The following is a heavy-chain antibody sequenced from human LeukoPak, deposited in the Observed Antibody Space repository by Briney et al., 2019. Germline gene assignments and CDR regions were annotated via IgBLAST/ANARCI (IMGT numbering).Heavy chain of an antibody. Sequence: PGGSLRLSCVSSGSGFTFTRYAMSWVRQAPGKGLEWVANIKQDGSEKWYVDSVKGRFTISRDNAKNSLYLQMNSLRVEDTAVYYCAREFRSGYNSRWFDYWGQGTLVTVSS. CDR2: IKQDGSEK. J-gene: IGHJ5*01. CDR3: AREFRSGYNSRWFDY. CDR1: GFTFTRYA. D-gene: IGHD6-19*01. V-gene: IGHV3-7*01.